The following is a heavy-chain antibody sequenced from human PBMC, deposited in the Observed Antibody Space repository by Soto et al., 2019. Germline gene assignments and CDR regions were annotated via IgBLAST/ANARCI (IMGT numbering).Heavy chain of an antibody. V-gene: IGHV4-30-4*01. CDR1: GDTIYSDNYY. D-gene: IGHD2-15*01. CDR3: ARGEPMLPSILTSPLDF. J-gene: IGHJ4*02. Sequence: QVQLRESGPGLVKPSQTLSLTCTVSGDTIYSDNYYWTWIRQPPGRGLELIAYIYYSGKTYYNPSPTSRPIISVDTSKNQFSLRLSSVTAADTAVYFCARGEPMLPSILTSPLDFWGQGILVTVSS. CDR2: IYYSGKT.